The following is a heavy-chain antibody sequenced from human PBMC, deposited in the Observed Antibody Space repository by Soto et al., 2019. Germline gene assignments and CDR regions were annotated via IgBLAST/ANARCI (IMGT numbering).Heavy chain of an antibody. J-gene: IGHJ4*02. Sequence: ASVQVSCKASGYTFTTYGTHCVRQAPGQGLEWMGWISVYNGNTNYAQKLQGRVTMTTDTSTSTAYMELRSLRSDDTAVYYCARDYYDSSGLYYFDYWGQGTLVTVS. CDR1: GYTFTTYG. D-gene: IGHD3-22*01. CDR2: ISVYNGNT. V-gene: IGHV1-18*04. CDR3: ARDYYDSSGLYYFDY.